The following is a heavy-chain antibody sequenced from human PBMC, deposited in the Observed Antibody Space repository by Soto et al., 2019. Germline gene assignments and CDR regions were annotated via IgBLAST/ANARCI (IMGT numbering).Heavy chain of an antibody. CDR1: GYTLNTYY. CDR2: INPRGGST. J-gene: IGHJ6*02. Sequence: ASVKVSCKASGYTLNTYYMHWVRQAPGQGPEWMGIINPRGGSTTYAQNFQDRVTMTRDTSSSTVYMELSSLRSEDTAVYYCARGGGFSPYYYNLDVWGQGTTVTVSS. CDR3: ARGGGFSPYYYNLDV. V-gene: IGHV1-46*02. D-gene: IGHD2-15*01.